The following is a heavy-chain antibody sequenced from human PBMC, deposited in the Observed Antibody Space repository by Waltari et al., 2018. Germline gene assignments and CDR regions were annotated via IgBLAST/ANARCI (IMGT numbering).Heavy chain of an antibody. D-gene: IGHD3-10*01. Sequence: QVQLVASGGGVVQPGRSLRLSCAASGFTFSGYGMHWVRQAPGKGLEWVTVISSDGNYKYYADSVKGRFTISRDNSKNTLYLQMDSLRAEDTAVYYCATYYYGSGFDYWGQGTLVTVSS. V-gene: IGHV3-30*03. CDR3: ATYYYGSGFDY. CDR1: GFTFSGYG. CDR2: ISSDGNYK. J-gene: IGHJ4*02.